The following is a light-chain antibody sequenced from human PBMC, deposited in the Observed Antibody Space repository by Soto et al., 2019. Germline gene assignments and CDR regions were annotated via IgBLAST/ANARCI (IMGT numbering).Light chain of an antibody. CDR3: VSFTSRHIYV. Sequence: QSALTQPPSASGSPGQSVTISCTGTSSDVGAYIFVSWYQQHPGKAPKLMVYDVNRRPPGVPDRFFGSKSGNTASLTVSGLQAEDEADYYCVSFTSRHIYVFGTGTKLTVL. V-gene: IGLV2-8*01. CDR1: SSDVGAYIF. J-gene: IGLJ1*01. CDR2: DVN.